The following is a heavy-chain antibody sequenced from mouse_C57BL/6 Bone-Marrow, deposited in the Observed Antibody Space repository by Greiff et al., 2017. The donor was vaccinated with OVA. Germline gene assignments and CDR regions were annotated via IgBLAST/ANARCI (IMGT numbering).Heavy chain of an antibody. CDR2: ISSGSSTI. CDR1: GFTFSDYG. CDR3: ARGGSSYDY. J-gene: IGHJ2*01. V-gene: IGHV5-17*01. D-gene: IGHD1-1*01. Sequence: EVQLVESGGGLVKPGGSLKLSYAASGFTFSDYGMHWVRQAPEKGLEWVAYISSGSSTIYYADTVKGRFTISRDNAKNTLFLQMTSLRSEDTAMYYCARGGSSYDYWGQGTTLTVSS.